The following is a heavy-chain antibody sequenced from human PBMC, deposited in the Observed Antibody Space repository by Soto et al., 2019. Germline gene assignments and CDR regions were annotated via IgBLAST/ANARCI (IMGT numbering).Heavy chain of an antibody. V-gene: IGHV1-2*02. D-gene: IGHD6-25*01. CDR3: AREGGSETLQPSYNWFDT. CDR1: GYTFTDYH. J-gene: IGHJ5*02. Sequence: GASVKVSCKASGYTFTDYHIHWVRQAPGQGLELMGWISANNGGAGSAQQFQGRVTVTRDTSITTVYMELSNLRSDDTAVYYCAREGGSETLQPSYNWFDTWGQGTLVTVSS. CDR2: ISANNGGA.